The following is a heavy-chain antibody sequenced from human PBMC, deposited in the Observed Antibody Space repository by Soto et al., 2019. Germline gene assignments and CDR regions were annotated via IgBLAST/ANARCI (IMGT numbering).Heavy chain of an antibody. CDR2: IKEDGSEK. D-gene: IGHD1-26*01. V-gene: IGHV3-7*01. Sequence: GGSLRLSCAASGFTFGKFWMVWVRQAPGKGLEWVASIKEDGSEKFYLDSVRGRFTIFRDNTKNSLSLQMNSLRAEDTAVYHCARDGRPGRDRINDYWGQGTLVTVSS. CDR3: ARDGRPGRDRINDY. J-gene: IGHJ4*02. CDR1: GFTFGKFW.